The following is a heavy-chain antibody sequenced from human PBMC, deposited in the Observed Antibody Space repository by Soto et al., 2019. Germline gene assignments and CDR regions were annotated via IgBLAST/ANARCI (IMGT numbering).Heavy chain of an antibody. Sequence: SETLTLTCTFSGYTISSYYCSWIRQTPGKGLEWIGYIYYSGSTNYHPSLKSRVTISVDTSKNQFSLKLSSVTAADTAVYYCARVMSGQDRMTWGAFDIWGQGTMVTVSS. J-gene: IGHJ3*02. CDR1: GYTISSYY. CDR2: IYYSGST. D-gene: IGHD3-16*01. CDR3: ARVMSGQDRMTWGAFDI. V-gene: IGHV4-59*01.